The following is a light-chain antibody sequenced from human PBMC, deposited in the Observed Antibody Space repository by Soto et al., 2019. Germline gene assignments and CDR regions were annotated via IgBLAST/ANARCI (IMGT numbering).Light chain of an antibody. CDR2: DAS. Sequence: EIVLTQSPATPSLSPGERATLSCRASQSVDSYLAWYQQKVGQAPRLLIYDASNRATGIPARFSGSGSGTDFTLTISRLEPEDFAVYYCQHRSNWPPTFGQGTKVDIK. J-gene: IGKJ1*01. CDR1: QSVDSY. CDR3: QHRSNWPPT. V-gene: IGKV3-11*01.